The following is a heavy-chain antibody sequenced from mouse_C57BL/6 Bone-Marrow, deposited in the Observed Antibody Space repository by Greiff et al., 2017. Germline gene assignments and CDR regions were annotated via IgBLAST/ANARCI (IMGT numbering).Heavy chain of an antibody. CDR2: INPNNGGT. CDR1: GYTFTDYN. CDR3: AKGSYYTGY. V-gene: IGHV1-22*01. D-gene: IGHD2-12*01. Sequence: EVQLQESGPELVKPGASVKMSCKASGYTFTDYNMHWVKQSHGKSLEWIGYINPNNGGTSYNQKFKGKATLTVNKSSSTAYMELRSLTSEDSAVYYCAKGSYYTGYWGQGTTLTVSS. J-gene: IGHJ2*01.